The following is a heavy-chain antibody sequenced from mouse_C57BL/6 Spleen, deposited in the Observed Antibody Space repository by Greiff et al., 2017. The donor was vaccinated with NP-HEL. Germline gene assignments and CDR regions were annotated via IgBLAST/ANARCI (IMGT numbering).Heavy chain of an antibody. Sequence: VQLKQSGAELVRPGASVKLSCTASGFNIKDDYMHWVKQRPEQGLEWIGWIDPENGDTEYASKFQGKATITADTSSNTAYLQLSSLTSEDTAVYYCITTAFNYWGQGTTLTVSS. D-gene: IGHD1-2*01. CDR1: GFNIKDDY. CDR3: ITTAFNY. J-gene: IGHJ2*01. CDR2: IDPENGDT. V-gene: IGHV14-4*01.